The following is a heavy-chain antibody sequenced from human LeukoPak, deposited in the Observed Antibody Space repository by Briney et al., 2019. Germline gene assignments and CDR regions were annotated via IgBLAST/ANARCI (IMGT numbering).Heavy chain of an antibody. Sequence: ASVKVSCKASGYTFAGYYMHWVRQAPGQGLEWMGWINPNSGGTNYAQKFQGRVTMTRDTSISTAYMELSRLRSDDTAVYYCAREWFLEQIVVAGKSYYYGMDVWGQGTTVTVSS. CDR2: INPNSGGT. CDR3: AREWFLEQIVVAGKSYYYGMDV. CDR1: GYTFAGYY. V-gene: IGHV1-2*02. D-gene: IGHD6-19*01. J-gene: IGHJ6*02.